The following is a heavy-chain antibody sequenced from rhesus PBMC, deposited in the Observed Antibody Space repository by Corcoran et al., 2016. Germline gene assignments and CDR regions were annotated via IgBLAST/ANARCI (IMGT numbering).Heavy chain of an antibody. CDR1: GASISSYW. CDR3: AIDYSGGWSY. Sequence: QVQLQESGPGLVKPSETLSLTCTVSGASISSYWWSWIRQPPGKGLEWIGEINGNSGRTKYNPSLKRRVTISRDTSKNQFSLKLSSVTAADTAVYYCAIDYSGGWSYWGQGVLVTVSS. V-gene: IGHV4-80*01. D-gene: IGHD6-37*01. CDR2: INGNSGRT. J-gene: IGHJ4*01.